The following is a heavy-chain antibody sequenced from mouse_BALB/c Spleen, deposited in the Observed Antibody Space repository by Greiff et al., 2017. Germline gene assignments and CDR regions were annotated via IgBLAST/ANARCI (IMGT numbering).Heavy chain of an antibody. CDR3: TLLDAMDY. CDR1: GYTFTSYY. J-gene: IGHJ4*01. D-gene: IGHD2-10*01. CDR2: INPSNGGT. V-gene: IGHV1S16*01. Sequence: VQLQQSGAELVKPGASVKLSCKASGYTFTSYYMYWVKQRPGQGLEWIGEINPSNGGTNFNEKFKSKATLTVDKSSSTAYMQLSSLTSEDSAVYYCTLLDAMDYWGQGTSVTVSS.